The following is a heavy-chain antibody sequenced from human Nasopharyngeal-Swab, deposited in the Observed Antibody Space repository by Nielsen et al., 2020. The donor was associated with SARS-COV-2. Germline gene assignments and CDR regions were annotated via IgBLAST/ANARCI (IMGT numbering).Heavy chain of an antibody. CDR1: GFTFSSYS. V-gene: IGHV3-48*04. CDR3: ARHTVATPISHYFDY. J-gene: IGHJ4*02. CDR2: ISSSSSTI. D-gene: IGHD4-17*01. Sequence: GESLKISCAASGFTFSSYSMNWVRQAPGKGLEWVSYISSSSSTIYYADSVKGRFTISRDNAKNSLYLQMNSLRAEDTAMYYCARHTVATPISHYFDYWGQGTLVTVSS.